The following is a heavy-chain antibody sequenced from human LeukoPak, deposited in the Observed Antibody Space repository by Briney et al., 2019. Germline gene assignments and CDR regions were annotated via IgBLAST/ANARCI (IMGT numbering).Heavy chain of an antibody. CDR3: ASSFAIRGAYRRLDY. V-gene: IGHV3-66*02. D-gene: IGHD3-10*01. J-gene: IGHJ4*02. CDR2: IYSGGST. CDR1: GFTVSSNY. Sequence: GGSLRLSCAASGFTVSSNYMSWVRQAPGKGLEWVSVIYSGGSTYYADSVKGRFTISRDNSKNTLYLQMNSLRAEDTAVYYCASSFAIRGAYRRLDYWGQGTLVTVSS.